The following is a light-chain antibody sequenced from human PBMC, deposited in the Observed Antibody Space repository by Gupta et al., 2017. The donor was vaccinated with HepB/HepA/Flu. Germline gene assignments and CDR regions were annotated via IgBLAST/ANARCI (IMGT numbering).Light chain of an antibody. CDR3: RSYLGSNRWV. V-gene: IGLV2-8*01. J-gene: IGLJ3*02. CDR2: EVN. CDR1: SSDVGYYLY. Sequence: QSALIQPPSASGSPGQSVTISCTGTSSDVGYYLYVTRYQHTPGKAPKVIIDEVNKGPSGVPDRGTGSTSGNTATLAGSGLQADDRAYYNCRSYLGSNRWVFGGGTKLTVL.